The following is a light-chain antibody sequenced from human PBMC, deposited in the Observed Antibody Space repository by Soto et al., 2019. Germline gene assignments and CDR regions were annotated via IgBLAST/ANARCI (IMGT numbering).Light chain of an antibody. V-gene: IGKV3-15*01. Sequence: EIVMTQSPATLSVSPGERATLSCSASQSVSSNLAWYQQKPGQAPMLLIYGASTRANGIPASFSGSGSGTEFTLTISSLQSEAFAVYYCQPYNNCPPWTGGQFTKVEIK. CDR1: QSVSSN. CDR3: QPYNNCPPWT. J-gene: IGKJ1*01. CDR2: GAS.